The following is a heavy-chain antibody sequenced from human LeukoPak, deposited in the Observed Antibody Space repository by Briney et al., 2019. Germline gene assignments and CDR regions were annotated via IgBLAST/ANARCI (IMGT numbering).Heavy chain of an antibody. V-gene: IGHV3-30*02. CDR2: IRYDGSNK. Sequence: GKSLRLSCAASGFTFSSYGMHWVRQAPGKGLEWVAFIRYDGSNKYYADSVKGRFTISRDNSKNTLYLQMNSLRVEDTAVYYCARDPRGPTGYDHSGRDTFDYWGQGTLVTVSS. J-gene: IGHJ4*02. CDR3: ARDPRGPTGYDHSGRDTFDY. CDR1: GFTFSSYG. D-gene: IGHD1-14*01.